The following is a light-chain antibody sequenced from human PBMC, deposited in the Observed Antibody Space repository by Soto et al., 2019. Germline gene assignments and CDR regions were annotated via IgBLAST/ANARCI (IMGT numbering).Light chain of an antibody. CDR1: QDINLW. Sequence: DIQMTQSPSTLSASMGDRVTITCRASQDINLWLAWYQQKPGKAPKFLISRASILESGVPSRFSGSGSGTDFTLTISSLQPDDFATYYCQQYYFYPWTFGQGTKVEIK. V-gene: IGKV1-5*03. J-gene: IGKJ1*01. CDR2: RAS. CDR3: QQYYFYPWT.